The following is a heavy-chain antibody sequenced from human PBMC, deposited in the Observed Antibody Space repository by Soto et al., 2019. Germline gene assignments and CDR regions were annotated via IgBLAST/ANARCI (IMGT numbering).Heavy chain of an antibody. D-gene: IGHD3-3*01. CDR3: ARDLRITIFGVELWGMDV. J-gene: IGHJ6*02. CDR2: IYYSGST. V-gene: IGHV4-31*03. Sequence: SETLSLTCTVSGGSISSGGYYWSWIRQHPGKGLEWIGYIYYSGSTYYNPSLKSRVTISVDTSKNQFSLKLSSVTAADTAVYYCARDLRITIFGVELWGMDVWSQGTTVTVSS. CDR1: GGSISSGGYY.